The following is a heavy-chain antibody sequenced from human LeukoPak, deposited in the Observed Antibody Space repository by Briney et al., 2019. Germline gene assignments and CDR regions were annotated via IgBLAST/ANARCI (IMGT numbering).Heavy chain of an antibody. CDR2: IYYSGST. Sequence: SETLSLTCTVSGGSISSYYWSWIRQPPGKGLEWIGYIYYSGSTNYNPSLKSRVTISVDTSKNQFSLKLSSVTAADTAVYYCARAGVRKYYFHYWGQGTLVTVSS. V-gene: IGHV4-59*01. D-gene: IGHD1-1*01. CDR1: GGSISSYY. J-gene: IGHJ4*02. CDR3: ARAGVRKYYFHY.